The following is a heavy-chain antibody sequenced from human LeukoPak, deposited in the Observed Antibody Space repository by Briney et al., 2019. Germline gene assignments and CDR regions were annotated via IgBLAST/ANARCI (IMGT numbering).Heavy chain of an antibody. J-gene: IGHJ5*02. CDR1: GFTFSDYY. V-gene: IGHV3-11*01. D-gene: IGHD3-9*01. CDR3: ARDLVRYFDWYNWFDP. Sequence: PGGSLRLSCAASGFTFSDYYMSWIRQAPGKGLEWVSYISSSGSTIYYADSVKGRFTISRDTAKNSLYLQMNSLRAEDTAVYYCARDLVRYFDWYNWFDPWGQGTLVTVSS. CDR2: ISSSGSTI.